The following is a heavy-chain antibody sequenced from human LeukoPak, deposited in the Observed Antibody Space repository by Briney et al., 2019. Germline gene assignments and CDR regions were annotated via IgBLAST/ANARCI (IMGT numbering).Heavy chain of an antibody. Sequence: GGSLRLSCAASGFTFSSYSMNWVRQAPGKGLEWVSYISGSSSTIYYADSVKGRFTISRDNAKNSLYLQMNSLRAEDTAVYYCTTELSLIVGATTFFDYWGQGTLVTVSS. V-gene: IGHV3-48*01. J-gene: IGHJ4*02. D-gene: IGHD1-26*01. CDR2: ISGSSSTI. CDR3: TTELSLIVGATTFFDY. CDR1: GFTFSSYS.